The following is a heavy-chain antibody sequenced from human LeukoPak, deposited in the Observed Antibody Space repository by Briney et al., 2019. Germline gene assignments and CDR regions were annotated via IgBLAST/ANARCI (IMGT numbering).Heavy chain of an antibody. D-gene: IGHD6-19*01. J-gene: IGHJ4*02. CDR1: GVSVSRGYYY. Sequence: SETLSLTCTVSGVSVSRGYYYWSWIRQPAGARLEWIGRIYTDGSSYYNPSLKSRVTISLDTSKNHFSLKLTSVTAADTPVYYCAKEAVSGPFHYWGQGTLVTVSS. CDR3: AKEAVSGPFHY. CDR2: IYTDGSS. V-gene: IGHV4-61*02.